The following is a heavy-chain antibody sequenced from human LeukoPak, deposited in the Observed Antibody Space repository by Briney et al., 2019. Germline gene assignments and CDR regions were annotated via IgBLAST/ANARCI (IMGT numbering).Heavy chain of an antibody. CDR1: GFTFSSYA. CDR3: AKGSITMIVVRVAFDI. V-gene: IGHV3-23*01. D-gene: IGHD3-22*01. Sequence: GGSLRLSCAASGFTFSSYAMSWVRQAPGKGLEWVSAISGSGGSTYYADSVKGRFTISRDNSKNTLYLQMNSLRAEDTAVYYCAKGSITMIVVRVAFDIWGQGTMATVSS. CDR2: ISGSGGST. J-gene: IGHJ3*02.